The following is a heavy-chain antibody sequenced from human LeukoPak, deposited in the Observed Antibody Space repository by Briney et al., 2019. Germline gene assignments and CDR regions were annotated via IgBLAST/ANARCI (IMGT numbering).Heavy chain of an antibody. CDR2: IYYSGST. Sequence: SETLSLTCTVSGGSISSSSYYWGWIRQPPGKGLEWIGSIYYSGSTYYNPSLKSRVTISVDTSKNQFSLKLSSVTAADTAVYYCARDSPGGRSDAFDIWGQGTMVTVSS. CDR3: ARDSPGGRSDAFDI. D-gene: IGHD3-16*01. CDR1: GGSISSSSYY. V-gene: IGHV4-39*07. J-gene: IGHJ3*02.